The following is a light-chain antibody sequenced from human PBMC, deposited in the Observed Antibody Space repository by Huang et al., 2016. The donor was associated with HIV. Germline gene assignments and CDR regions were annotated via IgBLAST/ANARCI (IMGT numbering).Light chain of an antibody. J-gene: IGKJ1*01. CDR2: GAS. CDR1: QSIGGN. CDR3: QQYNDWPT. Sequence: EIVMTQSPATLSVSPGQRITLSCRASQSIGGNLAWYQQKPGQAHSLLIYGASTRATGIPARFRGSESATEFTLTISSLQPEDFAVYYCQQYNDWPTFGQGTKVEIK. V-gene: IGKV3-15*01.